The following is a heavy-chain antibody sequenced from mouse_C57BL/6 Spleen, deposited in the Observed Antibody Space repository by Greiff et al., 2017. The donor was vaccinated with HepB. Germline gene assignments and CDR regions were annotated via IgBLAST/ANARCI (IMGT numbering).Heavy chain of an antibody. CDR1: GYTFISYW. J-gene: IGHJ2*01. V-gene: IGHV1-50*01. CDR3: ATHYGSSYDY. CDR2: IDPSDSYT. Sequence: VQLQQPGAELVKPGASVKLSCKASGYTFISYWMQWVKQRPGQGLEWIGEIDPSDSYTNYNQKFKGKATLTVDTSSSTAYMQLSSLTSEDSAVYYCATHYGSSYDYWGQGTTLTVSS. D-gene: IGHD1-1*01.